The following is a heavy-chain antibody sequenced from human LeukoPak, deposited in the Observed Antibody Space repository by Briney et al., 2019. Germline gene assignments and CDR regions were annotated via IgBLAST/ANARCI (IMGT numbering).Heavy chain of an antibody. V-gene: IGHV3-30-3*01. D-gene: IGHD2-2*01. Sequence: GRSLRLSCAASGFTFSSYAVHWVRQAPGKGLEWVAVISYDGSNKYYADSVKGRFTISRDNSKNTLYLQMNSLRAEDTAVYYCARDLGYCSSTSCRNWFDPWGQGTLVTVSS. J-gene: IGHJ5*02. CDR2: ISYDGSNK. CDR1: GFTFSSYA. CDR3: ARDLGYCSSTSCRNWFDP.